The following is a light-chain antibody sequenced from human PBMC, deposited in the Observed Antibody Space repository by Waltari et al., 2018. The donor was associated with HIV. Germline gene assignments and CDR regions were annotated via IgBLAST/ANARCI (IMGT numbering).Light chain of an antibody. CDR1: QGIDSY. CDR2: DAS. J-gene: IGKJ5*01. Sequence: DIKLTQSPSFLSASVGDRVTITCRASQGIDSYLAWYQQKPGKAPKLLIYDASTLQSGVPSRFSGSGSGTEFTLTISSLQPEDFATYYCQQLKTYPAVTFGQGTGLEI. V-gene: IGKV1-9*01. CDR3: QQLKTYPAVT.